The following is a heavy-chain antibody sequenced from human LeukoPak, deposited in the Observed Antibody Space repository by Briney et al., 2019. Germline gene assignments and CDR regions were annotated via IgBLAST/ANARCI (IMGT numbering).Heavy chain of an antibody. CDR3: ARGGGTSGPELDY. CDR2: INPHSGGT. CDR1: GYTFTGYF. J-gene: IGHJ4*02. D-gene: IGHD3-3*01. V-gene: IGHV1-2*02. Sequence: ASVKVSCKASGYTFTGYFMHWVRQAPGPGLEWMGWINPHSGGTDNAQNFQGRVTMTRDTSSNTAYMELTRMTSDDTAVYFCARGGGTSGPELDYWGQGTLVTVSS.